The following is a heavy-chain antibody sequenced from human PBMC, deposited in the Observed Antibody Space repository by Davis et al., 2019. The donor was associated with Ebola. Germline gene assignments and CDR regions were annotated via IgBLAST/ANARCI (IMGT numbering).Heavy chain of an antibody. CDR1: GASISSGAHY. V-gene: IGHV4-31*03. Sequence: MPSETLSLTCSVSGASISSGAHYWSWVRQRPGKGLEYIGYIYNTGYRYYNPSLESRVTFSLDTSKNQFSLKLRSLTAADTATYYCARGEAAAVFSYNWIDPWGQGTLVTVSS. CDR2: IYNTGYR. D-gene: IGHD6-25*01. J-gene: IGHJ5*02. CDR3: ARGEAAAVFSYNWIDP.